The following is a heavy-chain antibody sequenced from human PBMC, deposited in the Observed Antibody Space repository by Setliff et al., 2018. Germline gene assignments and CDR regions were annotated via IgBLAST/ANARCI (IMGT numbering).Heavy chain of an antibody. CDR3: ARAAKYDSSGYYGFWFDP. V-gene: IGHV4-61*09. D-gene: IGHD3-22*01. CDR2: IYTRGST. Sequence: PSETLSLTCTVSGGSISEPNYYWSWIRQPVGKGLEWIGHIYTRGSTNYNPSLRTRVSISVDTSKNHFSLRLSSVTAADTAVYYCARAAKYDSSGYYGFWFDPWGQGTLVTVSS. CDR1: GGSISEPNYY. J-gene: IGHJ5*02.